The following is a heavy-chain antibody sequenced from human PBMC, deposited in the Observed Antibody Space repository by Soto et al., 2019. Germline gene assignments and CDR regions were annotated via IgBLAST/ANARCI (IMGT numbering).Heavy chain of an antibody. CDR1: GFTFTSSA. CDR3: AADVSQDSSVLDY. V-gene: IGHV1-58*01. J-gene: IGHJ4*02. Sequence: SVKVSCKASGFTFTSSAVQWVRQARGQRLEWIGWIVVGSGNTNYAQKFQERVTITRDMSTSTAYMELSSLRSEDTAVYYCAADVSQDSSVLDYWGQGTLVTVSS. CDR2: IVVGSGNT. D-gene: IGHD3-22*01.